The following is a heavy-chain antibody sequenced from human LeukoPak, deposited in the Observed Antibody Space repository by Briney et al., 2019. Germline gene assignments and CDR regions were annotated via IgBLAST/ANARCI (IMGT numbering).Heavy chain of an antibody. D-gene: IGHD2-15*01. Sequence: PGGSLRLSCAASGFTFSDYYMSWIRQAPGKGLEWVSYISSSGSTIYYADSVKGRFTISRDNAKNSLYLQMNSLRAEDTAVYYCARVPSPITYCSGGSCYGYWGQGTLVTVSS. CDR3: ARVPSPITYCSGGSCYGY. J-gene: IGHJ4*02. CDR2: ISSSGSTI. CDR1: GFTFSDYY. V-gene: IGHV3-11*01.